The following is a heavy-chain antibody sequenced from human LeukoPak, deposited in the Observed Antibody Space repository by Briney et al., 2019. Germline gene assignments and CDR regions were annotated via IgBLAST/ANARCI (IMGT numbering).Heavy chain of an antibody. CDR2: IYYSGST. CDR1: GGSISSGDYY. V-gene: IGHV4-30-4*08. J-gene: IGHJ3*02. CDR3: ARDAPYYDYVWGSYRYTEDAFDI. Sequence: SETLSLTCTVSGGSISSGDYYWSWIRQPPGEGLEWIGYIYYSGSTYYNPSLKSRVTISVDTSKNQFSLKLSSVTAADTAVYYCARDAPYYDYVWGSYRYTEDAFDIWGQGTMVTVSS. D-gene: IGHD3-16*02.